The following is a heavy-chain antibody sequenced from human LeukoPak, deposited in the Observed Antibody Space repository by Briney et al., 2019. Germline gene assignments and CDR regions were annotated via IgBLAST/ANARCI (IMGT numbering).Heavy chain of an antibody. J-gene: IGHJ4*02. CDR2: IYYSGST. Sequence: SETLSLTCTVSGGSTSSHYWSWIRQPPGKGLEWIGCIYYSGSTNYNPSLKSRVTISIDTSKNQFSLKLSSVTAADTAVYYCARRPSSCSYTSCYNPFDYWGQGSLVTVSS. CDR1: GGSTSSHY. CDR3: ARRPSSCSYTSCYNPFDY. D-gene: IGHD2-2*02. V-gene: IGHV4-59*11.